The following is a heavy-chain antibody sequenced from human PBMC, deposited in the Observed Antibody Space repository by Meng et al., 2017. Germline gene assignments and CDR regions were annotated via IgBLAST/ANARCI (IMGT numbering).Heavy chain of an antibody. D-gene: IGHD3-10*01. J-gene: IGHJ4*02. CDR2: IYYSGST. CDR3: ARGYYYGSGSNFDY. Sequence: ESLKISCTVSGGSISNYYWSWIRQPPGKGLEWIGYIYYSGSTNYNPSLKSRVTISVDTSKNQFSLKLSSVTAADTAVYYCARGYYYGSGSNFDYWGQGTLVTVSS. CDR1: GGSISNYY. V-gene: IGHV4-59*01.